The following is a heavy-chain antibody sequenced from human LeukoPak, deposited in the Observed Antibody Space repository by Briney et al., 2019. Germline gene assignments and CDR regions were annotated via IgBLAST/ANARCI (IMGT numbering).Heavy chain of an antibody. Sequence: GGSLRLSCAASGFTFSSYSMNWVRQAPGKGLEWVSSISSSSSYIYYADSVKGRFTISRDNAKNSLYLQMNSLRAEDTAVYYCARENGYSYVPDYWGQGTLVTVSS. CDR1: GFTFSSYS. CDR3: ARENGYSYVPDY. V-gene: IGHV3-21*01. J-gene: IGHJ4*02. CDR2: ISSSSSYI. D-gene: IGHD5-18*01.